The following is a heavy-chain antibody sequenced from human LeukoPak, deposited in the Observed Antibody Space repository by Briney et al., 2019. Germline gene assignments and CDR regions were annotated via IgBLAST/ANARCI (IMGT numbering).Heavy chain of an antibody. J-gene: IGHJ6*02. D-gene: IGHD6-19*01. Sequence: ASVKVSYKASGYIFTSYDINWVRQATGQGLEGMGWMNPNSGNTGYAQKFQGRVTMTRDTSTSTVYMELSSLRSEDTAVYYCARRAVANGMDVWGQGTTVTVSS. CDR1: GYIFTSYD. V-gene: IGHV1-8*02. CDR3: ARRAVANGMDV. CDR2: MNPNSGNT.